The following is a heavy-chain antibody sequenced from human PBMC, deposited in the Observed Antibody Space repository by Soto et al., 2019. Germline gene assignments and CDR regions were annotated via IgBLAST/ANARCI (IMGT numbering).Heavy chain of an antibody. Sequence: GGSLRLSCAASGFTFSSYSMNWVRQAPGKGLEWVSSISSSSSYIYYADSVKGRFTISRDNAKNSLYLQMNSLRAEDTAVYYWARDRSEAVTTSPWGQGTLVTVSS. CDR1: GFTFSSYS. V-gene: IGHV3-21*01. J-gene: IGHJ5*02. CDR2: ISSSSSYI. D-gene: IGHD4-4*01. CDR3: ARDRSEAVTTSP.